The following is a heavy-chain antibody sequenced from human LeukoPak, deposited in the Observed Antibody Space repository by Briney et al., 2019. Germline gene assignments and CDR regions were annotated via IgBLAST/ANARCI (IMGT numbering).Heavy chain of an antibody. D-gene: IGHD3-9*01. Sequence: PSETLSLTCTVSGGSISSSSNYWGWIRQPPGKGLEWIVSIYYSGSTYYNPSLNSRVTISVDTSKNQFSLKLSSVTAADTAVYYCARGPEHYDILTGIDYWGQGTLVTVSS. CDR3: ARGPEHYDILTGIDY. CDR1: GGSISSSSNY. CDR2: IYYSGST. J-gene: IGHJ4*02. V-gene: IGHV4-39*01.